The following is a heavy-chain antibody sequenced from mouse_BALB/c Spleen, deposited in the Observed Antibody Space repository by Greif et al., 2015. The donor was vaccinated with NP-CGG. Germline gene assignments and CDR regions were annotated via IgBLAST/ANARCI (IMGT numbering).Heavy chain of an antibody. CDR3: ARRLAGYAMDY. D-gene: IGHD1-2*01. V-gene: IGHV1-14*01. CDR2: INPYNDGT. J-gene: IGHJ4*01. Sequence: EVKLMESGPELVKPGASVKMSCKASGYTFTSYVMHWVKQKPGQGLEWIGYINPYNDGTKYNEKFKGKATLTSDKSSSTAYMELSSLTSEDSAVYYCARRLAGYAMDYWGQGTSVTVSS. CDR1: GYTFTSYV.